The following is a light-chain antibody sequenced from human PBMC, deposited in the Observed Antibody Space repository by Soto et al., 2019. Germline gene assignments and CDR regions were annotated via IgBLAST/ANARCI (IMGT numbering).Light chain of an antibody. V-gene: IGLV1-47*01. CDR3: AAWDDTLDAQV. J-gene: IGLJ3*02. Sequence: QSVLTQSPSASGTPGQRVTISCSGRRSNIGRNFAYWYQHVPGTAPRLLIQRNNERPSGVPDRFSGSKSGTSVSLAISGLRSDDQATSYCAAWDDTLDAQVFGGGTKLTVL. CDR1: RSNIGRNF. CDR2: RNN.